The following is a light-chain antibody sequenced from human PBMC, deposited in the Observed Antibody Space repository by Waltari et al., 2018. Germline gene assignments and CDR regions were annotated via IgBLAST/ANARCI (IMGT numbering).Light chain of an antibody. Sequence: EIVLTQSPDFQSVTPKEKVIITCRASQSIGINLPWYQQRPDQSPKLRIKFASQSISGVPSRFSGSGSGTEFALTIDGLEAEDAAAYYCHQSSALPYTFGQGTKLEIK. CDR1: QSIGIN. J-gene: IGKJ2*01. CDR2: FAS. CDR3: HQSSALPYT. V-gene: IGKV6D-21*02.